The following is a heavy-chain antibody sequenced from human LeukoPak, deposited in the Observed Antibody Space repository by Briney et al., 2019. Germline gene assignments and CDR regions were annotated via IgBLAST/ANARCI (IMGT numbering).Heavy chain of an antibody. D-gene: IGHD2-21*01. Sequence: ASVKDSCKASGYTLTRYDINWVRQATGQGLEWMGWMNPNSGNTGYAQKFQGRVTMTRNTSISTAYMELSSLRSEDTAVYYCAGRNGDLPEDYWGQGTLVTVSS. J-gene: IGHJ4*02. CDR1: GYTLTRYD. V-gene: IGHV1-8*01. CDR2: MNPNSGNT. CDR3: AGRNGDLPEDY.